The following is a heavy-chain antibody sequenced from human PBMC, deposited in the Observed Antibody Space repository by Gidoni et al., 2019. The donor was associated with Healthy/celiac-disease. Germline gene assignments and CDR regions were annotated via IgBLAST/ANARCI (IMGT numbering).Heavy chain of an antibody. V-gene: IGHV3-30-3*01. J-gene: IGHJ4*02. D-gene: IGHD2-15*01. CDR3: ARVGRVVVAVLPFDY. Sequence: QVQLVESGGGVVQPGRSLRLSCAASGFTFSSYAMHWGRQAPGKGLEWVAVISYDGSNKYYADSVKGRFTISRDNSKNTLYLQMNSLRAEDTAVYYCARVGRVVVAVLPFDYWGQGTLVTVSS. CDR1: GFTFSSYA. CDR2: ISYDGSNK.